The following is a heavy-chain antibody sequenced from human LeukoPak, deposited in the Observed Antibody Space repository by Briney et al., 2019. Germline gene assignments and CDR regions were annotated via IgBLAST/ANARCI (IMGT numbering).Heavy chain of an antibody. CDR2: INHSGST. CDR1: GGSFSGYY. J-gene: IGHJ4*02. Sequence: SETLSLTCAVYGGSFSGYYCSWIRQPPGKGLEWIGEINHSGSTNYNPSLKSRVTISVDTSKNQFSLKLSSVTAADTAVYYCARAPYYYDSSGYYSFDYWGQGTLVTVSS. D-gene: IGHD3-22*01. CDR3: ARAPYYYDSSGYYSFDY. V-gene: IGHV4-34*01.